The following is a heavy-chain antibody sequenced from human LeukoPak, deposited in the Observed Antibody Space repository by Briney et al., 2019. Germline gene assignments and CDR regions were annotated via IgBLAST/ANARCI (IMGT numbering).Heavy chain of an antibody. CDR2: ISAYNDNI. J-gene: IGHJ4*02. D-gene: IGHD6-13*01. Sequence: GASVKVSCKTSGYTFSRYGVTWLRQAPGQGHEWMAWISAYNDNINYAPKLQGRVSMATDTSTSTAYLEVRSLRSDDTAVYYCARVGSAGARTHVDYWGQGTLVTVSS. CDR3: ARVGSAGARTHVDY. V-gene: IGHV1-18*01. CDR1: GYTFSRYG.